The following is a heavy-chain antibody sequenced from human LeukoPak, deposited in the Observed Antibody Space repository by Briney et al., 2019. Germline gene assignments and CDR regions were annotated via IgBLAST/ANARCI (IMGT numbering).Heavy chain of an antibody. CDR1: GGSFSGYY. Sequence: PSETLSLTCAVYGGSFSGYYWSWIRQPPGKGLEWIGEINHSGSTNYNPSLKSRVTISVDTSKNQFSLKLSSVTAADTAVYYCARHRTRVRDGYNPDFDYWGQGTLVTVSS. V-gene: IGHV4-34*01. CDR2: INHSGST. D-gene: IGHD5-24*01. CDR3: ARHRTRVRDGYNPDFDY. J-gene: IGHJ4*02.